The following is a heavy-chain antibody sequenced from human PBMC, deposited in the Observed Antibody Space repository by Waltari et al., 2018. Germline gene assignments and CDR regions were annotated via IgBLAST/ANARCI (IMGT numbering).Heavy chain of an antibody. V-gene: IGHV3-7*03. CDR1: GFTFSNYW. J-gene: IGHJ4*02. D-gene: IGHD6-25*01. CDR3: ARDDVIPHSGQDY. Sequence: VQLVESGGGLVKPGGSLRLSCAASGFTFSNYWMSWVRQAPGKGLEWVANIQENGGTKYYVDSVKGRFTISRDNAENSLYLQMNSLRAEDTAVYYCARDDVIPHSGQDYWGQGTLVTVSS. CDR2: IQENGGTK.